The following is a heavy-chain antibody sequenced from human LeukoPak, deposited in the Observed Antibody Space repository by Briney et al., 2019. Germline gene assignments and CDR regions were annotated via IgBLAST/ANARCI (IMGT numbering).Heavy chain of an antibody. V-gene: IGHV3-21*01. J-gene: IGHJ4*02. CDR2: ISSSGNYT. CDR3: ARGGRGTIIMIVVAALDY. Sequence: TGGSLRLSCAASGFTFTSYSMNWVRQAPGKGLEWVSSISSSGNYTYYADSVKGRFTISRDNARNSLYLQMNSLRAEDTAVYYCARGGRGTIIMIVVAALDYWGQGTLVTVSS. CDR1: GFTFTSYS. D-gene: IGHD3-22*01.